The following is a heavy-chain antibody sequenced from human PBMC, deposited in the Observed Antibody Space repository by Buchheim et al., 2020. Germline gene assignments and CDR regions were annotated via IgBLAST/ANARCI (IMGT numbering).Heavy chain of an antibody. V-gene: IGHV3-33*01. D-gene: IGHD3-10*01. CDR2: IWYDGSNK. CDR3: ARESDYYGSGSYYKYYYGMDV. CDR1: GFTFSSYG. J-gene: IGHJ6*02. Sequence: QVQLVESGGGVVQPGRSLRLSRAASGFTFSSYGMHWVRQAPGKGLEWVAVIWYDGSNKYYADSVKGRFTISSANSKHTLYLQMNSLRAEDTAVYYCARESDYYGSGSYYKYYYGMDVWGQGTT.